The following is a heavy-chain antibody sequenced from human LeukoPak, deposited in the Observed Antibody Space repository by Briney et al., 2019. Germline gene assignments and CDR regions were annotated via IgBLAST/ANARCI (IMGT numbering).Heavy chain of an antibody. CDR3: ARDPGPRPGGY. CDR1: GFTFSSYS. CDR2: ISSSSSYI. D-gene: IGHD2-15*01. J-gene: IGHJ4*02. Sequence: GGSLRLSCEASGFTFSSYSMNWVRQAPGKGLEWVSSISSSSSYIYYADSVKGRFTISRDNAKNSLYLQMNSLRAEDTAVYYCARDPGPRPGGYWGQGTLVTVSS. V-gene: IGHV3-21*01.